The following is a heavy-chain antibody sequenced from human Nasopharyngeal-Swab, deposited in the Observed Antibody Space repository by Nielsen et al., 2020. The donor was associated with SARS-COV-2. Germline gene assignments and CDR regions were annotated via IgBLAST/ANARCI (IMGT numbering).Heavy chain of an antibody. CDR2: INAGNGNT. V-gene: IGHV1-3*01. CDR3: ARDSSSGLRYFDWLSPGCNWFDP. CDR1: GYTFTTYA. D-gene: IGHD3-9*01. J-gene: IGHJ5*02. Sequence: ASVKVSCKASGYTFTTYAIHWVRQAPGQRLEWMGWINAGNGNTKYSQKLQGRVTITRDTSASTAYMELSSLRSEDTAVYYCARDSSSGLRYFDWLSPGCNWFDPWGQGTLVTVSS.